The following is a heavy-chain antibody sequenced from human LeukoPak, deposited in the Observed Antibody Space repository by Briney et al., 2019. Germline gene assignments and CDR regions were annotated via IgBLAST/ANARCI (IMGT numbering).Heavy chain of an antibody. CDR2: YYGGRT. Sequence: SEILSLTCTVSGDSISRYYWSWIRQSPGKGLEWIGYYGGRTTYNPSLKSRVTMSVDTSKNQFSLKLTSVTAADTAVYYCARYDHAPSYYYYMDVWGKGTTVTVPS. D-gene: IGHD1-14*01. CDR3: ARYDHAPSYYYYMDV. J-gene: IGHJ6*03. V-gene: IGHV4-59*01. CDR1: GDSISRYY.